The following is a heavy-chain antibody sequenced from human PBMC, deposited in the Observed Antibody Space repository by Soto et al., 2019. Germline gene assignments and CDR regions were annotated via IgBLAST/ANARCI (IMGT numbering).Heavy chain of an antibody. CDR2: ISSTGGST. CDR3: ARAHDYDFWSGLLFYGMDV. Sequence: EVQLLESGGGLVQPGGSLRLSCAASRFTFSNYAMSWVRQAPGKGLEWVSGISSTGGSTYYADSVKGRFTISRDNTKNTLDLHMSSLIAEDTAIYYCARAHDYDFWSGLLFYGMDVWGQGTTVTVAS. CDR1: RFTFSNYA. V-gene: IGHV3-23*01. J-gene: IGHJ6*02. D-gene: IGHD3-3*01.